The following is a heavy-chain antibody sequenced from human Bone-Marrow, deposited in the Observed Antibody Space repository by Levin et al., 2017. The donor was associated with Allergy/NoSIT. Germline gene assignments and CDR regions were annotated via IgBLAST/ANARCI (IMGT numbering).Heavy chain of an antibody. CDR1: GFRVMGCG. CDR3: VKDGARSYGDV. CDR2: VSGSGGGT. V-gene: IGHV3-23*01. D-gene: IGHD5-18*01. J-gene: IGHJ6*04. Sequence: GGSLRLSCAASGFRVMGCGMGGVRRADGKGLEWVSAVSGSGGGTYYADSVKGRFTISRDNAKNTLYLQMNSLRAEDTALYYCVKDGARSYGDVWGKGTTVTVSS.